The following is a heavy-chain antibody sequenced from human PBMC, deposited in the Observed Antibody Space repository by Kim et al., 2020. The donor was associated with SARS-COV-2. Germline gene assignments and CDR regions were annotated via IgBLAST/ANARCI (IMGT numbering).Heavy chain of an antibody. CDR3: ATLSSSGWDYYFDY. D-gene: IGHD6-19*01. Sequence: AQTVQGRVTMTEDTSTDTAYMELSSLRSEDTAVYYCATLSSSGWDYYFDYWGQGTLVTVSS. V-gene: IGHV1-24*01. J-gene: IGHJ4*02.